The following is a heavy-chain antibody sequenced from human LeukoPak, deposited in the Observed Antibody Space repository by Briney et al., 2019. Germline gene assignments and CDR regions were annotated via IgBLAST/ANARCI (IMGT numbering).Heavy chain of an antibody. CDR3: AREGYPFYYYYYMDV. J-gene: IGHJ6*03. CDR1: GYTFTSYG. D-gene: IGHD5-12*01. CDR2: SSAYNGNT. V-gene: IGHV1-18*01. Sequence: GASVKVSCKASGYTFTSYGISWVRQAPGQGLEWMGWSSAYNGNTNYAQKLQGRVTMTTDTSTSTAYMELRSLRSDDTAVYYCAREGYPFYYYYYMDVWGKGTTVTISS.